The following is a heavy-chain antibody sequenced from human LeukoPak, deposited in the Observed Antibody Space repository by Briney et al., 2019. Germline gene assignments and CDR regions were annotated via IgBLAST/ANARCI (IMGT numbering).Heavy chain of an antibody. J-gene: IGHJ5*02. CDR2: INPSGGST. CDR1: GYTFTSYY. V-gene: IGHV1-46*01. Sequence: ASVKVSCKASGYTFTSYYMHWVRQAPGQGLEWMGIINPSGGSTSYAQKFQGRVTMTRDTSTSTVYMELSSLRSEDTAVYYCARAGPYPDWYLAVAGSNWFDPWGQGTLVTVSS. CDR3: ARAGPYPDWYLAVAGSNWFDP. D-gene: IGHD6-19*01.